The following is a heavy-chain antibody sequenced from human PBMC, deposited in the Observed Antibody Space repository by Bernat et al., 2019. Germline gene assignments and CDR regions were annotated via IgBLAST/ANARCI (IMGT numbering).Heavy chain of an antibody. V-gene: IGHV2-70*01. CDR3: ARILRTSYSGYDS. D-gene: IGHD5-12*01. Sequence: QVTLRESGPALVKPTQTLTLTCTFSGFSLSTRGMCVSWIRQPPGKALVWLALIDWDDDKYYSTSLKTRLTISKDTSKNQVVLIMTNMDPVDTATYYCARILRTSYSGYDSWGQGTLVTVSS. CDR2: IDWDDDK. CDR1: GFSLSTRGMC. J-gene: IGHJ5*02.